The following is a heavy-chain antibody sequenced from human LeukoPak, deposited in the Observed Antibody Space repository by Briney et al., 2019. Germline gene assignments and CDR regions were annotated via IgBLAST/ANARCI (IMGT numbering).Heavy chain of an antibody. J-gene: IGHJ4*02. Sequence: SVKVSCKASGFTFTSSAMQWVRQARGQRLEWIGWIVVCSGNTNYAQKFQERVTITRDMSTSTAYMELSSLRSEDTAVYYCAALTLRWSGYYGSSYWGQGTLVTVSS. V-gene: IGHV1-58*02. CDR3: AALTLRWSGYYGSSY. CDR2: IVVCSGNT. D-gene: IGHD3-3*01. CDR1: GFTFTSSA.